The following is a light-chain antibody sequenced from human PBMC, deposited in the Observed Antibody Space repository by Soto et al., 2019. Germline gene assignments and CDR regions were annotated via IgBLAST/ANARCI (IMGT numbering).Light chain of an antibody. CDR3: SSYRSSNTLEV. V-gene: IGLV2-14*01. Sequence: QSALTQPASVSGSPGQSITVSGTGISSDPGDYHHVSWDQQYPGNAPKLMIYEVSNPPSGVSNRFSGSKSGNTASLTISGLQAEDEADYYCSSYRSSNTLEVFGSGTKLTVL. CDR2: EVS. J-gene: IGLJ1*01. CDR1: SSDPGDYHH.